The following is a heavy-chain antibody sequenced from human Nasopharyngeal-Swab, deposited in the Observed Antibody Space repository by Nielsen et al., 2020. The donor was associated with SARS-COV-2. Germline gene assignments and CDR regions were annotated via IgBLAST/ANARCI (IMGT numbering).Heavy chain of an antibody. J-gene: IGHJ4*02. V-gene: IGHV3-48*01. Sequence: WIRQPPGKGLEWVSYISSSSSTIYYADSVKGRFTISRDNAKNSLYLQMNSLRAEDTAVYYCASDSYSLSYWGQGTLVTVSS. D-gene: IGHD4-11*01. CDR2: ISSSSSTI. CDR3: ASDSYSLSY.